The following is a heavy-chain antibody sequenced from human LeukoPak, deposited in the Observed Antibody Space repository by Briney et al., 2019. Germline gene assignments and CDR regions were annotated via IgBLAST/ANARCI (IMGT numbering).Heavy chain of an antibody. CDR3: ARDHTSSRLYYFNY. Sequence: ASVTLSCKASGSTVSSYYIHWLRRSTGQPLGWGGIVNPRGDSTANTKKFPGRVAMTREISTSTVCMELHSLRSEETSVYYCARDHTSSRLYYFNYGGQGTLVTVSS. CDR1: GSTVSSYY. CDR2: VNPRGDST. V-gene: IGHV1-46*01. D-gene: IGHD6-13*01. J-gene: IGHJ4*02.